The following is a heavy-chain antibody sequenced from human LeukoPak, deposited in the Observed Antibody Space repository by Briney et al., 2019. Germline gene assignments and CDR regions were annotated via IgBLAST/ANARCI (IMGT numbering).Heavy chain of an antibody. D-gene: IGHD3-22*01. J-gene: IGHJ2*01. CDR2: IYASGST. V-gene: IGHV4-59*10. CDR1: GASISSYY. Sequence: SETLSLTCAVSGASISSYYWSWIRQAAGKGLEWIGRIYASGSTNYSPSLKSRVTMSVDTSKNQFSLKLSSVTAADTAVYYCAKYGSYYDSSGYLSQSPPYWYFDLWGRGTLVTVSS. CDR3: AKYGSYYDSSGYLSQSPPYWYFDL.